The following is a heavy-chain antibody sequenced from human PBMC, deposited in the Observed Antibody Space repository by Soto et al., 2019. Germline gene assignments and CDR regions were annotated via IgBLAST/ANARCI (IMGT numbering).Heavy chain of an antibody. D-gene: IGHD6-19*01. CDR3: ARSFGWYAIDY. V-gene: IGHV4-4*02. J-gene: IGHJ4*02. CDR2: IFHSGSV. Sequence: QVLLQESGPGLVQPSGTLSLSCAVSGGSVSSSFFWGWVRQPPGKGLEWIGDIFHSGSVNYNPSLKSRVTISIDKSKNQFSLELNSVTTADTAVYYCARSFGWYAIDYWGQRTLVIVSS. CDR1: GGSVSSSFF.